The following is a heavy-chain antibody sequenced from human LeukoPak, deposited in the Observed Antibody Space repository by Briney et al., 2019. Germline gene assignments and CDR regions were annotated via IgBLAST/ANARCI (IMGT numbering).Heavy chain of an antibody. J-gene: IGHJ4*02. Sequence: GGSLRLSCAASGFSFSTYAMHWVRQAPGKGLEWVAFIPYDGSDKYYADSVKGRFTISRDNAKNSLYPQMNSLRAEDTAVYYCARGVSYYDSSGYYSEFDYWGQGTLVTVSS. CDR2: IPYDGSDK. V-gene: IGHV3-33*05. CDR1: GFSFSTYA. D-gene: IGHD3-22*01. CDR3: ARGVSYYDSSGYYSEFDY.